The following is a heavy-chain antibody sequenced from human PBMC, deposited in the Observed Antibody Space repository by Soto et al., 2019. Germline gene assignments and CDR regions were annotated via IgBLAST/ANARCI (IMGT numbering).Heavy chain of an antibody. V-gene: IGHV1-8*01. Sequence: QVQLVQSGAEVKKPGASVKVSCKASGYTFTSYDINWVRQATGQGLEWMGWMNPNSANTGYAQKFQGRVTMTRNTSTRTADTELCSLRSQATTVFYGAREGLRGMDVWRQGTTVTVPS. CDR1: GYTFTSYD. J-gene: IGHJ6*02. CDR2: MNPNSANT. CDR3: AREGLRGMDV.